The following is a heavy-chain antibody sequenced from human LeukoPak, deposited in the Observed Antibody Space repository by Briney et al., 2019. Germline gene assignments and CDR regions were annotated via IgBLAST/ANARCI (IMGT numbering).Heavy chain of an antibody. CDR2: INPTGGVT. V-gene: IGHV1-46*01. CDR1: GYSFTTYC. J-gene: IGHJ4*02. D-gene: IGHD3-3*01. CDR3: ARSYPPAYYDFWNGYLDY. Sequence: ASVKVSCKASGYSFTTYCMHWVRQAPGQGLEWMGIINPTGGVTAYAQKFQGRVTVTRDTSTSTVYIALSSLRSEDTAVYYCARSYPPAYYDFWNGYLDYWGQGTLVTVSS.